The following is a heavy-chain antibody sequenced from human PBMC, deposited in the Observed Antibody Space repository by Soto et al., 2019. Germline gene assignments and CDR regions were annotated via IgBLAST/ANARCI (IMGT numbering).Heavy chain of an antibody. CDR3: ARDLQK. CDR1: GYTFTYRY. Sequence: GASVKVSCKASGYTFTYRYLHWVRQAPGQALEWMGWITPFNGNTNYAQKFQDRVTITRDTPASTAYMELSSLRSEDTAVYYCARDLQKWGQGTLVTVSS. CDR2: ITPFNGNT. V-gene: IGHV1-45*02. D-gene: IGHD1-1*01. J-gene: IGHJ4*02.